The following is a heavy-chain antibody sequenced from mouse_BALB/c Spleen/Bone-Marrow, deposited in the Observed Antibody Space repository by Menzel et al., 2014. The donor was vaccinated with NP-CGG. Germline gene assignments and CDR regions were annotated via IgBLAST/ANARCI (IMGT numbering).Heavy chain of an antibody. V-gene: IGHV1-14*01. CDR1: GYTFTSYV. J-gene: IGHJ1*01. Sequence: VQLQQSGPELVKPGASVKMSCEASGYTFTSYVMHWVKQKPGQGLEWIGNINPYNDGTKYNEKFKGKATLTSDKSSSTAFMELSSLTSEDSAVYYCARSLYGYDWYFDVGGAGTTVTVSS. D-gene: IGHD2-2*01. CDR2: INPYNDGT. CDR3: ARSLYGYDWYFDV.